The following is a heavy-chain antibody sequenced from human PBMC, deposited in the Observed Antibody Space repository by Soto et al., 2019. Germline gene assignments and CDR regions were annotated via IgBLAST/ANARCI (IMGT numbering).Heavy chain of an antibody. V-gene: IGHV1-69*13. CDR3: ARAYRRTFMPGSYYYGMDV. Sequence: SVKVSCKASGGTFSSYAISWVRQAPGQGLEWMGGIIPIFGTANYAQKFQGRVTITADESTSTAYMELSSLRSEDTAVYYCARAYRRTFMPGSYYYGMDVWGQGTTVTVSS. D-gene: IGHD2-2*01. CDR2: IIPIFGTA. CDR1: GGTFSSYA. J-gene: IGHJ6*01.